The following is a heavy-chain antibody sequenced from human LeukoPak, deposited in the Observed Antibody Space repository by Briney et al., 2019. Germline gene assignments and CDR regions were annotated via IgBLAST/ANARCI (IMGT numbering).Heavy chain of an antibody. Sequence: ASVKVSCKASGYTFSTYGISWVRQAPGQGLEWMGWISVYNAKTDYAQKPQGRVTMTTDTSTSTAYMELRSLGSDDTAVYYCARQISGSYPLDYWGQGTLVTVST. D-gene: IGHD3-10*01. J-gene: IGHJ4*02. CDR3: ARQISGSYPLDY. CDR2: ISVYNAKT. CDR1: GYTFSTYG. V-gene: IGHV1-18*04.